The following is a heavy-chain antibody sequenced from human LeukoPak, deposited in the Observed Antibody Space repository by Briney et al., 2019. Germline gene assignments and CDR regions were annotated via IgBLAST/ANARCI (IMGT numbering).Heavy chain of an antibody. J-gene: IGHJ4*02. D-gene: IGHD4/OR15-4a*01. CDR2: VYYTGNT. V-gene: IGHV4-39*01. CDR3: ARSTMGSNSVYDY. Sequence: PETLSLTCTVSGDSISSSNYYWAWIRQPPGKGLEWIGNVYYTGNTYYNPSLKSRVTISVDTSKNQLSLKLSSVTAADTAVYYCARSTMGSNSVYDYWGQGTLVTVSS. CDR1: GDSISSSNYY.